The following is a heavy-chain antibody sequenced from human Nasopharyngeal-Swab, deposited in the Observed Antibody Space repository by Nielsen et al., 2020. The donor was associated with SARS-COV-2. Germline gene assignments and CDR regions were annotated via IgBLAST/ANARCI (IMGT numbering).Heavy chain of an antibody. Sequence: WVRQAPGQGLEWMGWINTYDGNTRYAQELRGRVTMSTDTSTSTAYLELRGLRSVDTAVYYCATSGGFSHSPRKEYFHHWGQGTLVTSPQ. D-gene: IGHD2-15*01. CDR3: ATSGGFSHSPRKEYFHH. CDR2: INTYDGNT. J-gene: IGHJ1*01. V-gene: IGHV1-18*01.